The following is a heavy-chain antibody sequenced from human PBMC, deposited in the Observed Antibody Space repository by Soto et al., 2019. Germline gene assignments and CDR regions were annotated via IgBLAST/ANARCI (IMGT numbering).Heavy chain of an antibody. CDR1: GFSLSDSRMG. Sequence: QVTLKESGPVLVKPTETLTLTCTVSGFSLSDSRMGVSWIRQPPGKALEWLAHLFSNDDKSYTTSLRSRLITSKDPSKSQVVLTMSNMDPVDTATYYCARMGCSGGSCYSGEFDYWGQGAQVTVSS. J-gene: IGHJ4*02. V-gene: IGHV2-26*01. D-gene: IGHD2-15*01. CDR3: ARMGCSGGSCYSGEFDY. CDR2: LFSNDDK.